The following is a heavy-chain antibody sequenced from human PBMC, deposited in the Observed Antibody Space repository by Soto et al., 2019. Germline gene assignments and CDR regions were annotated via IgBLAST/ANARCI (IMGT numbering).Heavy chain of an antibody. CDR1: GGSISSGGYY. CDR3: ARDVREGGGYYYYMDV. CDR2: IYYSGST. J-gene: IGHJ6*03. D-gene: IGHD1-26*01. V-gene: IGHV4-31*03. Sequence: QVQLQESGPGLVKPSQTLSLTCTVSGGSISSGGYYWSWIRQHPGKGLEWIGYIYYSGSTYYNPSLKSRVTRSVDTSKNQFSLKLSSVTAADTAVYSCARDVREGGGYYYYMDVWGKGTTVTVSS.